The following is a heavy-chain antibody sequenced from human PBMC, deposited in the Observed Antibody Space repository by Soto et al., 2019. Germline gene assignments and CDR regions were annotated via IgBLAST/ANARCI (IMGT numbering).Heavy chain of an antibody. D-gene: IGHD6-19*01. CDR1: GDSVSSGRYY. J-gene: IGHJ4*02. CDR2: IYNSGST. CDR3: ARSGAGSGWL. Sequence: QVQLQESGPGLVEPSETLSLTCTVSGDSVSSGRYYWSWSRQPPGKGLEWIGYIYNSGSTNYKSSHKSRITISVDTSQNQFALKLTSVTAADTAVYYCARSGAGSGWLGGQGTLVTVSS. V-gene: IGHV4-61*01.